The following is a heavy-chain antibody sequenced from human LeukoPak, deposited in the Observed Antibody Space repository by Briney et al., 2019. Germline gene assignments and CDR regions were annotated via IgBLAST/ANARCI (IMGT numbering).Heavy chain of an antibody. CDR3: AKLIVATTKFDY. CDR2: ISGSGGST. D-gene: IGHD5-12*01. V-gene: IGHV3-23*01. Sequence: GGSLRLSCAASGFTFSDYYMSWIRQAPGKGLEWVSAISGSGGSTYYADSVKGRFTISRDNSKNTLYLQMNSLRAEDTAVYYCAKLIVATTKFDYWGQGTLVTVSS. J-gene: IGHJ4*02. CDR1: GFTFSDYY.